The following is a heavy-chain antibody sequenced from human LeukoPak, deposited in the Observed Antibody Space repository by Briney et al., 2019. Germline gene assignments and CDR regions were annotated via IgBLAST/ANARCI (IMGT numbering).Heavy chain of an antibody. CDR3: ARYSGSYYLFDY. J-gene: IGHJ4*02. CDR2: INHSGST. D-gene: IGHD1-26*01. Sequence: SETLSLTCAVYGGSFSGYYWSWIRLPPGKGLEWIGEINHSGSTNYNPSLKSRVTISVDTSKNQFSLKLSSVTAADTAVYYCARYSGSYYLFDYWGQGTLVTVSS. CDR1: GGSFSGYY. V-gene: IGHV4-34*01.